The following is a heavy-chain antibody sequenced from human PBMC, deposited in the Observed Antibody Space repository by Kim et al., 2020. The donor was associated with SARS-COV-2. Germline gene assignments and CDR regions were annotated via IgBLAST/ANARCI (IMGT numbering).Heavy chain of an antibody. CDR3: ARDCPAVAGAFDY. J-gene: IGHJ4*02. D-gene: IGHD6-19*01. V-gene: IGHV4-4*07. Sequence: YKPSLKSRVTMSVDTSKNQFSLKLSSVTAADTAVYYCARDCPAVAGAFDYWGQGTLVTVSS.